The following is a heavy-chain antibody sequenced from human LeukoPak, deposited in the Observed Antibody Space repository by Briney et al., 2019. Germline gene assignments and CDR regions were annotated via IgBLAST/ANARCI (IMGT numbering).Heavy chain of an antibody. D-gene: IGHD3-9*01. V-gene: IGHV3-74*01. J-gene: IGHJ6*02. CDR1: GFTFSSYW. CDR2: INSDGSST. Sequence: GGSLRLSCAASGFTFSSYWMHWVRQAPGKGLVWVSRINSDGSSTSYADSVKGRFTISRDNAKNTLYLQMNSLRAEDTAVYYCARGLRYFGGRYYYYGMDVWGQGTTVTVSS. CDR3: ARGLRYFGGRYYYYGMDV.